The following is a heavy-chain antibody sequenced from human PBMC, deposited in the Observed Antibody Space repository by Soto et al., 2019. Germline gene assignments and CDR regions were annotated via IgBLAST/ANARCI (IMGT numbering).Heavy chain of an antibody. J-gene: IGHJ6*03. CDR1: GFTFSSYS. V-gene: IGHV3-48*01. Sequence: GGSLRLSCAASGFTFSSYSMNWVRQAPGKGLEWVSYISSSSSTIYYADSVKGRFTISRDNAKNSLYLQMNSLRAEDTAVYYCAVVGYYGSGSYYDYYYYMDVWGKGTTVTVS. D-gene: IGHD3-10*01. CDR2: ISSSSSTI. CDR3: AVVGYYGSGSYYDYYYYMDV.